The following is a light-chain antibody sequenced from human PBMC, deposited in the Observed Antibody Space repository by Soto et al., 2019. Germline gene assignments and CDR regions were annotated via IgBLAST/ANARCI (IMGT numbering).Light chain of an antibody. Sequence: ETVMTQSPATLSVSPGERATLSCRASQSVGSNLAGYQQKPGQAPTLLIYDISTRATGIPARFSGSGSVTEFTLTISSLQPEDFVVYYCQQYHTWPLTFGGGTKVEIK. CDR3: QQYHTWPLT. J-gene: IGKJ4*01. CDR1: QSVGSN. CDR2: DIS. V-gene: IGKV3-15*01.